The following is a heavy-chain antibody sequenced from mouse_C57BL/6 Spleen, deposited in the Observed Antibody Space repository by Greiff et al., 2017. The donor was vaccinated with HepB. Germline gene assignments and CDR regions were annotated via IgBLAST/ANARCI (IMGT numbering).Heavy chain of an antibody. D-gene: IGHD2-4*01. CDR1: GYTFTDYN. CDR2: INPNNGGT. J-gene: IGHJ2*01. V-gene: IGHV1-22*01. Sequence: VQLQQSGPELVKPGASVKMSCKASGYTFTDYNMHWVKQSHGKSLEWIGYINPNNGGTSYNQKFKGKATLTVNKSSSTAYMELRSLTSEDSAVYYCARYPPSFYYEYPFDYWGQGTTLTVSS. CDR3: ARYPPSFYYEYPFDY.